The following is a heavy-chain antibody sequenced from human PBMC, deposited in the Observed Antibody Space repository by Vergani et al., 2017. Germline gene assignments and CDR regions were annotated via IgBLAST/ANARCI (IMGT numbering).Heavy chain of an antibody. CDR2: IYPGDSDT. J-gene: IGHJ4*02. Sequence: EVQLVQSGAEVKKPGESLEISCKGSGYSFTSYWIGWVRQMPGKGLEWMGIIYPGDSDTRYSPSFQGQVTISADKSISTAYLQWSSLRASDTAMYYCARHAKVKYQLGVPGFFLGDQDYWGQGTLVTVSS. D-gene: IGHD2-2*01. V-gene: IGHV5-51*01. CDR1: GYSFTSYW. CDR3: ARHAKVKYQLGVPGFFLGDQDY.